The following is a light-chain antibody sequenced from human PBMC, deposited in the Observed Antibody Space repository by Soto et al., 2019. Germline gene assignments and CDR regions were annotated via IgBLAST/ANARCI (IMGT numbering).Light chain of an antibody. CDR3: KPADTFHIP. V-gene: IGKV1-12*01. J-gene: IGKJ5*01. CDR2: AES. Sequence: IQMTQSPSSVSASVGDRGTISCQASQGISRSLAWYQQKPGKATKLLIYAESSLQSGVQSRFSGSGFGTDFTLTIRSMQPEDSAIYYCKPADTFHIPFGNGTRVEIK. CDR1: QGISRS.